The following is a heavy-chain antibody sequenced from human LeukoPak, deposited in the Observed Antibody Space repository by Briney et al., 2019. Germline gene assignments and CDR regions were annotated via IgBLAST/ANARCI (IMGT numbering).Heavy chain of an antibody. V-gene: IGHV4-34*01. CDR3: ARGEVGFVVVPAAERGVFDY. CDR1: GGSFSGYY. Sequence: PSETLSLTCAVYGGSFSGYYWSWIRQPPGKGLEWIGEINHSGSTNYNPSLKSRVTISVDTSKNQFSLKLSSVTAADTAVYYCARGEVGFVVVPAAERGVFDYWGQGTLVTVSS. CDR2: INHSGST. J-gene: IGHJ4*02. D-gene: IGHD2-2*01.